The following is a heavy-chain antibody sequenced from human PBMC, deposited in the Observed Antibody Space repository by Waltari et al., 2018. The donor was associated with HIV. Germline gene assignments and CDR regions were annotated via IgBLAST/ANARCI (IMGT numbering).Heavy chain of an antibody. Sequence: QVRLQESGPGLVKPSETLSLTCTVSGGSISSYYWSWIRQPPGKGLEWIGYIYYSGSTNYNPSLKSRVTISVDTSKNQFSLKLSSVTAADTAVYYCARDYYDSSGYYYGYSPWGQGTLVTVSS. D-gene: IGHD3-22*01. V-gene: IGHV4-59*01. CDR3: ARDYYDSSGYYYGYSP. CDR2: IYYSGST. CDR1: GGSISSYY. J-gene: IGHJ5*02.